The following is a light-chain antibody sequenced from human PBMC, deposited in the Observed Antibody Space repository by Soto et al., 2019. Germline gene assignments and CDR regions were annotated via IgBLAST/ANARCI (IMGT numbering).Light chain of an antibody. CDR1: QDISYH. J-gene: IGKJ1*01. V-gene: IGKV1-27*01. CDR3: QMYNRTPRT. Sequence: DIQMTQSPSSLSASVGDRVTITCRASQDISYHLGWYQHKPVKVPKLLIYEASTLQSGVPSRFRGGGSGTDFTLTISSLQTEDVATYYCQMYNRTPRTFGQGTRVELK. CDR2: EAS.